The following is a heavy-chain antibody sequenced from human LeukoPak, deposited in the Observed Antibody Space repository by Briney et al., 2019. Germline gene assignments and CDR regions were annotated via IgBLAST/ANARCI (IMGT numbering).Heavy chain of an antibody. CDR3: AKDYRRYCSSTSCQPFDY. V-gene: IGHV3-30*18. J-gene: IGHJ4*02. CDR1: GFTFSSYG. D-gene: IGHD2-2*01. CDR2: ISYDGSNK. Sequence: PGRPLRLSCAASGFTFSSYGMHWVRQAPGKGLEWVAVISYDGSNKYYADSVKGRFTISRDNSKNTLYLQINSLRAEDTAVYYCAKDYRRYCSSTSCQPFDYWGQGTLVTVSS.